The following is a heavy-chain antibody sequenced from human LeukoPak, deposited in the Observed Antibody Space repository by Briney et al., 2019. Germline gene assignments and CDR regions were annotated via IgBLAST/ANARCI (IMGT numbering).Heavy chain of an antibody. D-gene: IGHD5-18*01. CDR1: GFTFSSYA. Sequence: PGRSLRLSCAASGFTFSSYAMSWVRQAPGKGLEWVSAISGSGGSTYYADSVKGRFTISRDNSKNTLYLQMNSLRAEDTAVYYCASTDIGVDTAMPSHPAYYYYGMDVWGQGTTVTVSS. J-gene: IGHJ6*02. CDR3: ASTDIGVDTAMPSHPAYYYYGMDV. V-gene: IGHV3-23*01. CDR2: ISGSGGST.